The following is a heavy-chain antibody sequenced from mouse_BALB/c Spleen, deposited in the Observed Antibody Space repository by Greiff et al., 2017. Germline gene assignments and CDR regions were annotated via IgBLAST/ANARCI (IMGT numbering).Heavy chain of an antibody. Sequence: EVKLMESGGDLVKPGGSLKLSCAASGFTFSSYGMSWVRQTPDKRLEWVATISSGGSYTYYPDSVKGRFTISRDNAKNTLYLQMSSLKSEDTAMYYCARHRDDYDRAWFAYWGQGTLVTVSA. J-gene: IGHJ3*01. V-gene: IGHV5-6*01. D-gene: IGHD2-4*01. CDR1: GFTFSSYG. CDR3: ARHRDDYDRAWFAY. CDR2: ISSGGSYT.